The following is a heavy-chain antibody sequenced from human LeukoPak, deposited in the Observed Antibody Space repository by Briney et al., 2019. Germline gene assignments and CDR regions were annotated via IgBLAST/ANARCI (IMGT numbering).Heavy chain of an antibody. V-gene: IGHV1-2*02. J-gene: IGHJ4*02. CDR1: GYTFTVYF. CDR2: INPNSGDT. CDR3: ARGPSHGAFDY. Sequence: ASVKVSCKASGYTFTVYFIHWLRQAPGQGLEWMGWINPNSGDTNFAQKFQDRVTMTRDTSTSTVHMDLSRLTSDDTAVYYSARGPSHGAFDYWGQGTLVTASS. D-gene: IGHD4/OR15-4a*01.